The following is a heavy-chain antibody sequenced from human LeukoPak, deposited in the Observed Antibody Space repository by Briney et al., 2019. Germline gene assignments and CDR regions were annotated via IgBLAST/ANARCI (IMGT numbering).Heavy chain of an antibody. CDR2: IYYSGST. V-gene: IGHV4-59*08. CDR1: GGSISGYY. J-gene: IGHJ3*02. D-gene: IGHD1-26*01. Sequence: SETPSLTCTVSGGSISGYYWSWIRQPPGRGLEWIGYIYYSGSTNYTPSLKSRVTISVDASKNQFSLKLNSVTAADTAVYYCARQRAVGYDAFDIWGQGTMVTVSS. CDR3: ARQRAVGYDAFDI.